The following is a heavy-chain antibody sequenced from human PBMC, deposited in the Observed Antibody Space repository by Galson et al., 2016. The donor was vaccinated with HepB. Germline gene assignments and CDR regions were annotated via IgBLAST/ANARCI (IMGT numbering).Heavy chain of an antibody. CDR2: ISGSGGST. CDR3: ARGLGRISWSFDY. D-gene: IGHD6-19*01. J-gene: IGHJ4*02. CDR1: GFTFSSYA. V-gene: IGHV3-23*01. Sequence: SLRLSCAASGFTFSSYAMSWVRQAPGKGLEWVSAISGSGGSTYYADSVKGRFTISRDNSKNTLYLQMNSLRLEDTAVYYCARGLGRISWSFDYWGQRTLVTVSS.